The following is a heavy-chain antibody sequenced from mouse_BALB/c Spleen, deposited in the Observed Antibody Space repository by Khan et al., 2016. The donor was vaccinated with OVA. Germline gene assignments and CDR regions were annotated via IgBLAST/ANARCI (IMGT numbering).Heavy chain of an antibody. V-gene: IGHV9-4*02. J-gene: IGHJ4*01. CDR2: INTHSGVP. D-gene: IGHD2-14*01. Sequence: QIQLVQSGPELKKPGETVRISCKASGYTFTTAGIQWVQKMPGKGLKWIGWINTHSGVPKYAEDFKGRFAFSLDISVNTAYLQITNLKNEDTATYVCDRGGAAYYRNDGGAMEYWGQGTSVTVSS. CDR1: GYTFTTAG. CDR3: DRGGAAYYRNDGGAMEY.